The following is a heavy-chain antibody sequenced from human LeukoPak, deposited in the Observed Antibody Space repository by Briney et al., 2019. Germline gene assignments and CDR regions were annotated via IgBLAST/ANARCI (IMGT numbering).Heavy chain of an antibody. J-gene: IGHJ6*03. D-gene: IGHD6-19*01. Sequence: GESLKNSCKGSGYSFTSYWIGWVRKMPGKGLEWMGIIYPGDSDTRYSASFQGQVTISADKSISTAYLQWSSLKASDTAMYYCARHGFYSGWYVGYYYMDVWGKGTTVTVSS. V-gene: IGHV5-51*01. CDR2: IYPGDSDT. CDR1: GYSFTSYW. CDR3: ARHGFYSGWYVGYYYMDV.